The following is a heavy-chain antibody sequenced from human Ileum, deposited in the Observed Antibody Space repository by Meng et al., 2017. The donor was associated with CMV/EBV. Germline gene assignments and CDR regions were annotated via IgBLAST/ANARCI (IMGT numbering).Heavy chain of an antibody. Sequence: SETLSPTCTVPGGSISTYYWTWIRQPPGKGLELIGYFYYSRNTNYNPSLKSRVTISVDAPKNQFSLRLSSVIAADTAVYYCARLGHCSSDRGLPDYWGQGTLVTVSS. D-gene: IGHD2-2*01. V-gene: IGHV4-59*01. CDR1: GGSISTYY. J-gene: IGHJ4*02. CDR2: FYYSRNT. CDR3: ARLGHCSSDRGLPDY.